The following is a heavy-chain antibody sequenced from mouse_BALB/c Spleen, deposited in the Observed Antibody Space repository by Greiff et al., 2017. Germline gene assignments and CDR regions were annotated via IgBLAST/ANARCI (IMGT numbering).Heavy chain of an antibody. V-gene: IGHV5-6-3*01. CDR3: ASDQACYGCALDY. CDR1: GFTFRSYG. Sequence: EVKLVESGGGLVQPGGSLKLSCAASGFTFRSYGMSWVRQTPDKRLELVATINSNGGSTYYPDSVKGRFTISRDNAKNTLYLQMSSLKSEDTAMYFCASDQACYGCALDYWGQGTAVTVSA. D-gene: IGHD1-2*01. CDR2: INSNGGST. J-gene: IGHJ4*01.